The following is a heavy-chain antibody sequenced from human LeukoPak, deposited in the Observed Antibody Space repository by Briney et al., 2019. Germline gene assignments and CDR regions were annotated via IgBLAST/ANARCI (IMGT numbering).Heavy chain of an antibody. CDR2: IYYSGST. V-gene: IGHV4-30-4*01. J-gene: IGHJ6*02. CDR3: ARENQPHYGMDV. Sequence: PSGTLSLTCTVSGGSISSGDYYWSWIRQPPGKGLEWIGYIYYSGSTYYNPSLKSRVTISVDTSKNQFSLKLSSVTAADTAVYYCARENQPHYGMDVWGQGTTVTVSS. CDR1: GGSISSGDYY. D-gene: IGHD2-2*01.